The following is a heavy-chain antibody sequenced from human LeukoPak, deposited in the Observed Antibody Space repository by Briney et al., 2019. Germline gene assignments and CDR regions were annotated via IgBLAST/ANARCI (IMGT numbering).Heavy chain of an antibody. CDR2: ISANSSYI. CDR1: GFTLITYS. J-gene: IGHJ5*02. Sequence: GGSLRLSCAASGFTLITYSINWVRQAPGKGLEWVSSISANSSYIYYADSVKGRFTISGDNARNSLYLQMNSLRAEDTAVYYCARDRAVWYYYGSGCFDPWGQGTLVTVSS. CDR3: ARDRAVWYYYGSGCFDP. V-gene: IGHV3-21*04. D-gene: IGHD3-10*01.